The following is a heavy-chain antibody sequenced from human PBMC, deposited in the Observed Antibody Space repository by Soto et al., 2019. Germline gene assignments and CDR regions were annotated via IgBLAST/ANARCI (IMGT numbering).Heavy chain of an antibody. J-gene: IGHJ4*02. D-gene: IGHD2-21*02. CDR1: GYTFTSYG. Sequence: GASVKVSCKASGYTFTSYGISWVRQAPGQGLEWMGWISAYNGNTNYAQKLQGRVTMTTDTSTSTAYMELRSLRSDDTAVYYCARDTPEYCGGDCYSPFDYWGQGTLVTVSS. V-gene: IGHV1-18*01. CDR2: ISAYNGNT. CDR3: ARDTPEYCGGDCYSPFDY.